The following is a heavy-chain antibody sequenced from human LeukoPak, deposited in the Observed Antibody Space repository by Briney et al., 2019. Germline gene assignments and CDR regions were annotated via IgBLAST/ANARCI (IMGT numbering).Heavy chain of an antibody. Sequence: SQTLSLTCAISGDSVSSNDAAWHWIRQSPSRGLEWLGRTCYRSKWYNDYAVSVKSRISINPDTSKNQFSLHLNSVTPEDTAIYYCAREIVGATFWFDPWGQGTLVTVSS. V-gene: IGHV6-1*01. D-gene: IGHD1-26*01. CDR1: GDSVSSNDAA. J-gene: IGHJ5*02. CDR3: AREIVGATFWFDP. CDR2: TCYRSKWYN.